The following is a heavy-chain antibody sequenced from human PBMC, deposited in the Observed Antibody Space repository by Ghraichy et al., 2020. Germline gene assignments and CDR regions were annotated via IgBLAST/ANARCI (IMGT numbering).Heavy chain of an antibody. J-gene: IGHJ4*02. D-gene: IGHD2-8*01. CDR3: ARGDGYANGGYDY. Sequence: GESLNISCAASGFTFSSHSMHWVRQAPGKGLEWVSSISKNSDYIYYEDSMRGRFTISRDNAENSVFLQMHSLRVEDTAVYYCARGDGYANGGYDYWGQGILVTVSS. CDR1: GFTFSSHS. CDR2: ISKNSDYI. V-gene: IGHV3-21*01.